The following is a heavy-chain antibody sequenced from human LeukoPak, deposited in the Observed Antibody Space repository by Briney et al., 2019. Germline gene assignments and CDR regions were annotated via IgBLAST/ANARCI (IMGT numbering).Heavy chain of an antibody. J-gene: IGHJ4*02. CDR3: VRLRRNSDTSGFYYYDY. CDR1: GYTFSSYS. Sequence: GGSLRLSCAASGYTFSSYSINWVRQAPGKGLEWVSSISVRSNYIYYADSVRGRFSISRDDARDSLYLQMNSLRAEDTAVYYCVRLRRNSDTSGFYYYDYWGQGTLVTVSS. V-gene: IGHV3-21*01. CDR2: ISVRSNYI. D-gene: IGHD3-22*01.